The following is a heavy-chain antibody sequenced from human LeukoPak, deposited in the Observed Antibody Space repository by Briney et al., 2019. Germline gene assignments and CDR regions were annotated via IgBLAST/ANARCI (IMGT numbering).Heavy chain of an antibody. D-gene: IGHD4-17*01. Sequence: GGSLRLSCAASGFTFSDYYMSWIRQAPGKGLEWVSYISSSGSTIYYADSVKGRFTISRDNAKNSLYLQMNSLRAEDTAVYYCARGLDYGDYVDAFDIWGQGTMVTVSS. CDR3: ARGLDYGDYVDAFDI. V-gene: IGHV3-11*04. J-gene: IGHJ3*02. CDR2: ISSSGSTI. CDR1: GFTFSDYY.